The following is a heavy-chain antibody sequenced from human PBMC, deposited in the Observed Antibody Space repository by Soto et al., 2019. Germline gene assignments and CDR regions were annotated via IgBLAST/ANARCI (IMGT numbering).Heavy chain of an antibody. Sequence: EVQLLESGGGLVQPGGSLRLSCADSGFTFSSYAMSWVRQAPGKGLEWVSSISGSGGNAYYADSVKGRFSISRDNSKNKLRLQMNSLRAVDTAVYYCAKDGASGSYPPYYYFGMDVWGQGTTVTVSS. V-gene: IGHV3-23*01. D-gene: IGHD1-26*01. CDR3: AKDGASGSYPPYYYFGMDV. J-gene: IGHJ6*02. CDR2: ISGSGGNA. CDR1: GFTFSSYA.